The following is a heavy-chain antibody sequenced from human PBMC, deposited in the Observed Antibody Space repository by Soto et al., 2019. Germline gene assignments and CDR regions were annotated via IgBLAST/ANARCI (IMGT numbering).Heavy chain of an antibody. D-gene: IGHD6-6*01. CDR3: AAAFRYSSSSHYYYYYMDV. CDR2: IVVGSGNT. Sequence: SVKVSCKASGFTFTSSAMQWVRQARGQRLEWIGWIVVGSGNTNYAQKFQERVTITRDMSTSTAYMELSSLRSEDTAVYYCAAAFRYSSSSHYYYYYMDVWGKGTTVTVSS. V-gene: IGHV1-58*02. J-gene: IGHJ6*03. CDR1: GFTFTSSA.